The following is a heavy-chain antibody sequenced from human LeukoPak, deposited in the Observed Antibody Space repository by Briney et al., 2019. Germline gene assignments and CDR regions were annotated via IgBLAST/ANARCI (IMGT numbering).Heavy chain of an antibody. CDR2: IYTSGST. CDR3: ARVAVAGNRVYYFDY. Sequence: SETLSLTCTVSGGSISSYYWSWIRQPAGKGLEWIGRIYTSGSTNYNPSLKSRVTMSVDTSKNQFSLKLSSVTAADTAVYYCARVAVAGNRVYYFDYWGQGTLVIVSS. V-gene: IGHV4-4*07. CDR1: GGSISSYY. J-gene: IGHJ4*02. D-gene: IGHD6-19*01.